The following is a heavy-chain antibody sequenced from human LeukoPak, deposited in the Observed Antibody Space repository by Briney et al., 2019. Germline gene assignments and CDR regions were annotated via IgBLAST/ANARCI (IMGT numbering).Heavy chain of an antibody. V-gene: IGHV4-59*01. Sequence: PSETLSLTCTVSGGSISSDYWSWIRQPPGKGLEWIAYMYHSGSTNYNPSLKSRVTISIDTSKNQFSLRLTSVTAADTAVYYCARGFTYYGSGSPPAIWGQGTLVTVSS. CDR2: MYHSGST. CDR1: GGSISSDY. J-gene: IGHJ4*02. D-gene: IGHD3-10*01. CDR3: ARGFTYYGSGSPPAI.